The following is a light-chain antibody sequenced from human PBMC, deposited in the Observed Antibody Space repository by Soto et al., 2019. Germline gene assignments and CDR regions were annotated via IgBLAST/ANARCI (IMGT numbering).Light chain of an antibody. Sequence: QAVVTQPPSASGTPGQRVTLSCSGGRSNIGSNTVNWYQQLPGTAPRLNMHSNDQRPSGVPDRFSGSKSGTSASLAISDLQSKDEADYFCAAWDDSLSGPAFGGGTKLTVL. CDR1: RSNIGSNT. V-gene: IGLV1-44*01. J-gene: IGLJ2*01. CDR2: SND. CDR3: AAWDDSLSGPA.